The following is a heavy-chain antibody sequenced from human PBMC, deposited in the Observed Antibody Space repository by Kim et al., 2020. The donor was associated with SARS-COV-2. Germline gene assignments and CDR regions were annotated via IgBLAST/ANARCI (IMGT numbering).Heavy chain of an antibody. D-gene: IGHD6-19*01. J-gene: IGHJ4*02. Sequence: TYYNPSLKGRVTISVDTSKNQFSLKLSSVTAADTAVYYCARLGQWLAIDYWGQGTLVTVSS. V-gene: IGHV4-39*01. CDR2: T. CDR3: ARLGQWLAIDY.